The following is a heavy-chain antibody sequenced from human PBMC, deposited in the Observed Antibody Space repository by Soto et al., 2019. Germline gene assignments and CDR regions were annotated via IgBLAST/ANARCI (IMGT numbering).Heavy chain of an antibody. Sequence: QITLKESGPTLVKPTQTLTLTCTYSGFSLRTTGVGVGWIRQPPGKALEWLGIIYWDDNKRYSPSLTSRLTLTNDISKSPVVPTMTNMDPVDTATYYCAHTSGSPFEYWGQGTLVIVSS. D-gene: IGHD3-10*01. CDR1: GFSLRTTGVG. CDR3: AHTSGSPFEY. CDR2: IYWDDNK. J-gene: IGHJ4*02. V-gene: IGHV2-5*02.